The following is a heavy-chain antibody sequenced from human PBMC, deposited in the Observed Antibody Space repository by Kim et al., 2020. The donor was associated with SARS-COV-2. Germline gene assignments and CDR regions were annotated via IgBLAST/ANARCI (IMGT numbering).Heavy chain of an antibody. V-gene: IGHV1-58*01. Sequence: SVKVSCKASGFTFTSSAVQWLRQARGQRLEWIGWIVVGSGNTNYAQKFQERVTITRDMSTSTAYMELSSLRSEDTAVYYCAAVPSRGSGSYYRYYFDYWGQGTLVTVSS. CDR3: AAVPSRGSGSYYRYYFDY. CDR2: IVVGSGNT. CDR1: GFTFTSSA. D-gene: IGHD3-10*01. J-gene: IGHJ4*02.